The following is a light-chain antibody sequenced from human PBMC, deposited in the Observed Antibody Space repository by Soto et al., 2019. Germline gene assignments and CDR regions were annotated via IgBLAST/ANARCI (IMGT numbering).Light chain of an antibody. J-gene: IGKJ4*01. Sequence: EIVLTQSPGTLSLSPGERATLSCRASQSVSSSYLAWYQQKPGHAPSLLTYVAASSATDRPYRFSGSGSGTDVALTISRREPEDVAVYYCQQYISTPLTFGGGTKVDIK. CDR3: QQYISTPLT. CDR1: QSVSSSY. CDR2: VAA. V-gene: IGKV3-20*01.